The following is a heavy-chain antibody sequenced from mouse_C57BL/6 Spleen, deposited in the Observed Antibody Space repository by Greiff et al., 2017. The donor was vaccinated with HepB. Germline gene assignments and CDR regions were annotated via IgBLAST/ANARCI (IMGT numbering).Heavy chain of an antibody. CDR3: ARGLRGSYFDY. D-gene: IGHD2-2*01. Sequence: VQLQQPGAELVMPGASVKLSCKASGYTFTSYWMHWVKQRPGQGLEWIGEIDPSDSYTNYNQKFKGKSTLTVDKSSSTAYMQLSSLTSEDSAVYYCARGLRGSYFDYWGQGTTLTVSS. CDR2: IDPSDSYT. V-gene: IGHV1-69*01. J-gene: IGHJ2*01. CDR1: GYTFTSYW.